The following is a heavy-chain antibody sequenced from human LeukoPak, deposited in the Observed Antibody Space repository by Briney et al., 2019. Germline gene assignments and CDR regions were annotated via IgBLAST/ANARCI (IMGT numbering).Heavy chain of an antibody. Sequence: GGSLRLSCAASGFTFDDYSMHWVRQAPGKGLEWVADISGNRGSKGYADSVKGRFTISRDNAKNPLYLQMNSLRAEDTALYYCAKDTNYDILTGKFDYWGQGTLVTVSS. CDR3: AKDTNYDILTGKFDY. CDR1: GFTFDDYS. D-gene: IGHD3-9*01. V-gene: IGHV3-9*01. CDR2: ISGNRGSK. J-gene: IGHJ4*02.